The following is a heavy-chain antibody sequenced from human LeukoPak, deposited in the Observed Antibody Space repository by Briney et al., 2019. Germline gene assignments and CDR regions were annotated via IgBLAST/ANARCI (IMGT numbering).Heavy chain of an antibody. J-gene: IGHJ4*02. CDR3: AKGFYSGSGSSHFDY. CDR1: GFTFGSYA. CDR2: ISYDGSNE. V-gene: IGHV3-30*18. Sequence: PGGSLRLSCTASGFTFGSYAIHWVRQAPGKGLEWVAVISYDGSNEYYADSVKGRFTISRDNSKNTLYLQMNSLRAEDTAVYYCAKGFYSGSGSSHFDYWGQGTLVTVSS. D-gene: IGHD3-10*01.